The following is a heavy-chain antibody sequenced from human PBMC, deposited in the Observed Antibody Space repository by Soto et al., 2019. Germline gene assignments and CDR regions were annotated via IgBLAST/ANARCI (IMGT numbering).Heavy chain of an antibody. V-gene: IGHV3-11*01. CDR2: ISSSGSTI. CDR3: ASDGEMAKIYYYYGMDV. Sequence: QVQLVESGGGLVKPGGSLRLSCAASGFTFSDYYMSWIRQAPGKGLEWVSYISSSGSTIYYADSVKGRFTISRDNAKNSLYLQMNSLRAEATAVYYCASDGEMAKIYYYYGMDVWGQGTTVTVSS. CDR1: GFTFSDYY. D-gene: IGHD3-10*01. J-gene: IGHJ6*02.